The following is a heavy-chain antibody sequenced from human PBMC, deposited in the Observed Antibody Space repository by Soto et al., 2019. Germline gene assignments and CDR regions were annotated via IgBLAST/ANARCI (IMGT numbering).Heavy chain of an antibody. V-gene: IGHV3-33*01. CDR1: GFIFSNYG. CDR2: IWFDGSNK. Sequence: QVQLVESGGGVVQPGRSLRLSCGASGFIFSNYGMHWIRQAPGKGLEWVTIIWFDGSNKWYADSVKGRFTISRDDSKNMVYLQMNSLRVDETAIYYCARANTSPFDYWGRGTLVTVSS. CDR3: ARANTSPFDY. J-gene: IGHJ4*02.